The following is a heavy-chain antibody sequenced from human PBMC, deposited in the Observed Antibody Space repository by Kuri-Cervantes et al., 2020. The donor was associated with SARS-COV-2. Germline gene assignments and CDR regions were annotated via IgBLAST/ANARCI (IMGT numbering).Heavy chain of an antibody. D-gene: IGHD3-3*01. J-gene: IGHJ3*02. V-gene: IGHV3-48*03. CDR2: ISSSGSTI. CDR1: GFTFSSYE. CDR3: ARRLAYDFWSGPLDAFDI. Sequence: GGSLRVCCAASGFTFSSYEMNWVRQAPGKGLEWVSYISSSGSTIYYADSVKGRFTITRDNAKNSLYLQMNSLRAEDTAVYYCARRLAYDFWSGPLDAFDIWGQGTMVTVSS.